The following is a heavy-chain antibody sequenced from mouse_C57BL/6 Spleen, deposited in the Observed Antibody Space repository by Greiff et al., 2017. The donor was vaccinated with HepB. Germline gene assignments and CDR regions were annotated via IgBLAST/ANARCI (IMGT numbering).Heavy chain of an antibody. J-gene: IGHJ3*01. D-gene: IGHD2-4*01. CDR1: GYAFSSSW. Sequence: QVQLKQSGPELVKPGASVKISCKASGYAFSSSWMNWVKQRPGKGLEWIGRIYPGDGDTNYNGKFKGKATLTADKSSSTAYMQLSSLTSEDSAVYFCAMSDYDVFAYWGQGTLVTVSA. CDR3: AMSDYDVFAY. CDR2: IYPGDGDT. V-gene: IGHV1-82*01.